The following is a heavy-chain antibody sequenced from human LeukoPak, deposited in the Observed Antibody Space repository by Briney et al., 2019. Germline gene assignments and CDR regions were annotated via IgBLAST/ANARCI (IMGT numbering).Heavy chain of an antibody. CDR3: ARGISSSWTFYYYYGMDV. Sequence: GGSLRLSCAASGFTFSSYSMNWVRQAPGKGLEWGSYISSSSSTIYYADSVKGRFTISRDNAKNSLYLQMNSLRDEDTAVYYCARGISSSWTFYYYYGMDVWGQGTTVTVSS. V-gene: IGHV3-48*02. J-gene: IGHJ6*02. CDR2: ISSSSSTI. CDR1: GFTFSSYS. D-gene: IGHD6-13*01.